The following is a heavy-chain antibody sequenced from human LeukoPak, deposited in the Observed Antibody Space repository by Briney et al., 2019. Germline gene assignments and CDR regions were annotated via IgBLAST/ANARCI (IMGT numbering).Heavy chain of an antibody. CDR2: INSDGSTT. J-gene: IGHJ4*02. V-gene: IGHV3-74*01. CDR1: GFTFRTYW. CDR3: ARAGNYYFEY. D-gene: IGHD3-10*01. Sequence: GGSLRLSCAATGFTFRTYWMHWVRQTPGQGLVWVSRINSDGSTTNYADSVKGRFTVSRDNAQNTLYLQMSSLRAEDTAVYYCARAGNYYFEYWGQGALVTVSS.